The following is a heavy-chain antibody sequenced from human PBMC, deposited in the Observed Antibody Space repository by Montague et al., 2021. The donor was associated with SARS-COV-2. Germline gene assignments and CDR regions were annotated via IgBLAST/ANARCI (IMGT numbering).Heavy chain of an antibody. CDR2: ISRSGPT. V-gene: IGHV4/OR15-8*02. Sequence: SETLSLTCVVSGDSITSSNWWSWVRQPPGKGLEWIGEISRSGPTNYSPPLRSRVTMSIDTVKNYFSLTLTSVTAADTAVYYCSRLDGSGYDGYESDYWGQGTLVTVPS. J-gene: IGHJ4*02. CDR3: SRLDGSGYDGYESDY. D-gene: IGHD5-12*01. CDR1: GDSITSSNW.